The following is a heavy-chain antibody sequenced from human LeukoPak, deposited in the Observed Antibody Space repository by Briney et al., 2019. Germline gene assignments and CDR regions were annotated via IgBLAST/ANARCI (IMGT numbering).Heavy chain of an antibody. J-gene: IGHJ4*02. CDR3: ARLRRDSCYFDY. CDR2: IYYSGST. CDR1: GGSISSSSYY. V-gene: IGHV4-39*01. Sequence: KPSETLSLTCTVSGGSISSSSYYWGWIRQPPGKGLEWIGSIYYSGSTYYNPSLKSRVTISVDTSKNQFSLKLSSVTAADTAVYYCARLRRDSCYFDYWGQGTLVTVSS.